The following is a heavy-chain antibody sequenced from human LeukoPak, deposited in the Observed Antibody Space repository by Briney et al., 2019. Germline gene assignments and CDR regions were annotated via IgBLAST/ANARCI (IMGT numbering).Heavy chain of an antibody. CDR2: IYYSGIT. D-gene: IGHD2-2*03. J-gene: IGHJ4*02. Sequence: SETLSHTCTVSGGSISSYYWSWLRQPPGKGLEWIGFIYYSGITDYNPSLKSRVTISVDTSKNQFSLKLSSVTAADTAVYYCAKVDKYYFDYWGQGTLVTVSS. CDR1: GGSISSYY. CDR3: AKVDKYYFDY. V-gene: IGHV4-59*01.